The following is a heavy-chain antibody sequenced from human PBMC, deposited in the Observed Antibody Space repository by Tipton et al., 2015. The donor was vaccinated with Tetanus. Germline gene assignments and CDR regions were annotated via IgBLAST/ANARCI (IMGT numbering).Heavy chain of an antibody. V-gene: IGHV4-59*01. CDR2: IYYSGST. CDR1: GGSISSYY. D-gene: IGHD4-17*01. J-gene: IGHJ1*01. Sequence: VKPSETLSLTCTVSGGSISSYYWSWIRQPPGKGLEWIGYIYYSGSTNYNPSLKSRVTISVDTSKNQFSLKLSSVTAADTAVYYCARSPLEDYGDYHSYFQHWGQGTLVTVSS. CDR3: ARSPLEDYGDYHSYFQH.